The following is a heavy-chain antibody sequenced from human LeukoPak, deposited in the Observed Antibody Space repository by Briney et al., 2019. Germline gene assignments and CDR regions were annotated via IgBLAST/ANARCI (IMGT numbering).Heavy chain of an antibody. CDR3: ARDGPGRYSSSWHGGAFDI. CDR1: GFTVSSSY. J-gene: IGHJ3*02. Sequence: GGSLRLSCAASGFTVSSSYVSWVRQAPGKGLEWVSVIYSGGITYYADSVKGRFAFSRDNSKNTLYLQMNSLRVDDTAVYYCARDGPGRYSSSWHGGAFDIWGQGTMVTVSS. V-gene: IGHV3-53*01. CDR2: IYSGGIT. D-gene: IGHD6-13*01.